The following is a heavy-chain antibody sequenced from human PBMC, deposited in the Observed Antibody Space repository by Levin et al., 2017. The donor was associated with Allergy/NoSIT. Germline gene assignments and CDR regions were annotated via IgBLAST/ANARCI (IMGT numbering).Heavy chain of an antibody. CDR2: LDWNSGNI. CDR1: GFTFDDYA. J-gene: IGHJ6*04. V-gene: IGHV3-9*01. CDR3: VKGFGATVPYVMDV. Sequence: LSLTCAASGFTFDDYAMHWVRPAPGKGLEWVSILDWNSGNIDYADSVKGRFTISRDNAKNSVHLQMNSLRGEDTALYYCVKGFGATVPYVMDVWGTGTTVTVSS. D-gene: IGHD1-26*01.